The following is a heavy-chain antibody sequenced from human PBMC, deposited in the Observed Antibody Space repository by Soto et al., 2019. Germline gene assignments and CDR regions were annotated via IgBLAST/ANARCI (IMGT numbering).Heavy chain of an antibody. CDR2: INHSGST. V-gene: IGHV4-34*01. J-gene: IGHJ4*02. CDR3: ARGVTAGKGVLRFLERIPQAFDY. CDR1: GGSFSGYY. D-gene: IGHD3-3*01. Sequence: SETLSLTCAVYGGSFSGYYWSWIRQPPGKGLEWIGEINHSGSTNYNPSLKSRVTISVDTSKNQFSLKLSSVTAADTAVYYCARGVTAGKGVLRFLERIPQAFDYWGQGTLVTVSS.